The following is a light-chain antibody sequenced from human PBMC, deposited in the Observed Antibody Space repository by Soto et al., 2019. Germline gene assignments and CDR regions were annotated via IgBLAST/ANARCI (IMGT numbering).Light chain of an antibody. CDR1: QSIHTS. J-gene: IGKJ5*01. CDR2: DST. V-gene: IGKV3-11*01. CDR3: QQRNVWPPIT. Sequence: VLTQSPATLSLSPGERATLSCRASQSIHTSLAWYQQKSGTPPRLVIYDSTLRANGVPDRFGGSRSGTEFTRTIHSLEPEDFAVYYCQQRNVWPPITFGQGTRLEIK.